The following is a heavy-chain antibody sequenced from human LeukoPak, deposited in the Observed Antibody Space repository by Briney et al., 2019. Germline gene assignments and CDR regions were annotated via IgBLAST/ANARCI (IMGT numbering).Heavy chain of an antibody. Sequence: SETLSLTCTVSGGSISSYYWSWIRQPPGKGLEWIGCIYYSGSTSYNPSLKSRVTISVDTSKNQFSLKLSSVTAADTAVYYCARTDPCSGGSCYSIPYYYYGMDVWGQGTTVTVSS. CDR3: ARTDPCSGGSCYSIPYYYYGMDV. CDR1: GGSISSYY. D-gene: IGHD2-15*01. J-gene: IGHJ6*02. V-gene: IGHV4-59*08. CDR2: IYYSGST.